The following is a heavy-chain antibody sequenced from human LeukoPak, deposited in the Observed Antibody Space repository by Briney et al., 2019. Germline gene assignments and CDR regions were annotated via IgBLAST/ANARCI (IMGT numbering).Heavy chain of an antibody. J-gene: IGHJ4*02. V-gene: IGHV3-7*01. CDR1: GFTFSSYW. CDR2: IKKAGSEK. D-gene: IGHD2-21*01. Sequence: GGSLRLSCAASGFTFSSYWMSWVRQAPGKGLEWVAYIKKAGSEKYYVGSVRGRFTISRDNDKNSLYLQMNSLRVEDMAVYYCARSLWRAPDYWGQGTLVTVS. CDR3: ARSLWRAPDY.